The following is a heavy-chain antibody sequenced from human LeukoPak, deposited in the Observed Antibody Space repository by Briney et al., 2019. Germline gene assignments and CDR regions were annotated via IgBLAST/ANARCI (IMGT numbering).Heavy chain of an antibody. CDR2: INPNSGGT. Sequence: GASVKVSCKASGYTFTGYYMHWVRQAPGQGLEWMGWINPNSGGTNYAQKFQGRVTMTRDTSISTAYMELSRLRSDDTAVYYCARDTAMAFYYMDVWGKGTRVTVSS. J-gene: IGHJ6*03. CDR3: ARDTAMAFYYMDV. D-gene: IGHD5-18*01. CDR1: GYTFTGYY. V-gene: IGHV1-2*02.